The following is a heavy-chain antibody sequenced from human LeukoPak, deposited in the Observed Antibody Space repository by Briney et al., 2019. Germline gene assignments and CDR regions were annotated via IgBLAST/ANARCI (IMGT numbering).Heavy chain of an antibody. CDR3: ARDSGPVVHYMDV. J-gene: IGHJ6*03. CDR2: IYYSGST. D-gene: IGHD3-10*01. Sequence: PSETLSLTCTVSGGSISSYYWSWIRQPPGKGLEWIGYIYYSGSTNYNPSLKSRVTISVDTSKNQSSLKLSSVTAADTAVYYCARDSGPVVHYMDVWGKGTTVTVSS. CDR1: GGSISSYY. V-gene: IGHV4-59*01.